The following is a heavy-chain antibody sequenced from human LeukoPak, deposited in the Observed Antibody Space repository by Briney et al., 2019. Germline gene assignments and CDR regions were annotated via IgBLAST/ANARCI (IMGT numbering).Heavy chain of an antibody. V-gene: IGHV5-51*01. J-gene: IGHJ4*02. Sequence: GESLKISCKGSGYSFTSYWIGWVRQMPGKGLEWVGIIYPGDSDTRYSPSFQGQVIISADKSISTAYLQWSSLKASDTAMYYCARSSTYYYDSSGYYLPHWGQGTLVTGSS. D-gene: IGHD3-22*01. CDR3: ARSSTYYYDSSGYYLPH. CDR1: GYSFTSYW. CDR2: IYPGDSDT.